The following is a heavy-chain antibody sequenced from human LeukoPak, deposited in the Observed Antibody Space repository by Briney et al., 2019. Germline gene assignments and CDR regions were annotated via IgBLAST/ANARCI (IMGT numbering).Heavy chain of an antibody. CDR2: IWSDGNTK. Sequence: GRSLRLSCEASGFTLRSYGMHWVRQAPGKGLEWVAVIWSDGNTKYYADSVEGRFNISRDNSKNTLFLQMDSLRVEDTAVYFCAKQRRFREYFFDYWGQGTLVTVSS. CDR1: GFTLRSYG. V-gene: IGHV3-33*06. CDR3: AKQRRFREYFFDY. J-gene: IGHJ4*02. D-gene: IGHD2/OR15-2a*01.